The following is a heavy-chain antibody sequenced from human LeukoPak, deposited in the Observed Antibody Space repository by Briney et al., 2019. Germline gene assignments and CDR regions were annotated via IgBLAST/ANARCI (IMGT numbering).Heavy chain of an antibody. CDR3: ARSIVLSPAAPYIWFDP. J-gene: IGHJ5*02. Sequence: GGSLRLSCAASGFTFANSWMIWVRQAPGKGLEWVANIRQDGRDMRYVDSVRGRFTISRDNAKNSLYLQMNSLRDEDTAVYYCARSIVLSPAAPYIWFDPWGQGTLVTVSS. D-gene: IGHD2-2*01. CDR2: IRQDGRDM. V-gene: IGHV3-7*03. CDR1: GFTFANSW.